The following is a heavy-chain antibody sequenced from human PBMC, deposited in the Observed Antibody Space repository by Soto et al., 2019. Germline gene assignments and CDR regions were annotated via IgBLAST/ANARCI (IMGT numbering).Heavy chain of an antibody. CDR3: ARQIKDSGSYIYFDY. CDR1: GYSFTSYW. D-gene: IGHD1-26*01. CDR2: IYPGDSDT. J-gene: IGHJ4*02. V-gene: IGHV5-51*01. Sequence: GESLKISCKGSGYSFTSYWIGWVRQMPGKGLEWMGIIYPGDSDTRYSPSFQGQVTISADKSISTAYLQWSSLKASDTAMYYCARQIKDSGSYIYFDYWGQGTLVTVSS.